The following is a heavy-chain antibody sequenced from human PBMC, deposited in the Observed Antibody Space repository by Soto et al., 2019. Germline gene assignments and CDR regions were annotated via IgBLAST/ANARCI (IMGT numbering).Heavy chain of an antibody. J-gene: IGHJ5*02. CDR3: ARDRSYSSSWYPNWFDP. Sequence: GGSLRLSCAASGFTFSSYWMSWVRQAPGKGLEWVANIKQDGSEKYYVDSVKGRFTISRDNAKNSLYLQMNSLRAEDTAVYYCARDRSYSSSWYPNWFDPWGQGTLVTVSS. V-gene: IGHV3-7*05. CDR1: GFTFSSYW. CDR2: IKQDGSEK. D-gene: IGHD6-13*01.